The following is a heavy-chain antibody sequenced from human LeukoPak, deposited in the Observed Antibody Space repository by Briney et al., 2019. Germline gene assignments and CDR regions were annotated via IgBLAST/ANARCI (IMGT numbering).Heavy chain of an antibody. V-gene: IGHV4-59*08. Sequence: SETLSLTCTVSGASISVYSWSWIRQPPGKGLEWFGYIYYTGRTKHNPSLESRVPISIDTSKNHLYLKLSSVTAADTAMYYCARHSRAYSSTSGTFEYWGQGTLVTVSS. CDR1: GASISVYS. CDR2: IYYTGRT. D-gene: IGHD2-2*01. CDR3: ARHSRAYSSTSGTFEY. J-gene: IGHJ4*02.